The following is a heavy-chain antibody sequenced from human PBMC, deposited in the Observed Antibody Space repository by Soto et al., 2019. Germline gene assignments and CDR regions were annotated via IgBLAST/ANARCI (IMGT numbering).Heavy chain of an antibody. V-gene: IGHV3-15*07. J-gene: IGHJ6*02. CDR3: TTDLFRRDSGDYGYYYGMXV. D-gene: IGHD4-17*01. CDR1: GFTFINAW. Sequence: GGSLXLSCAASGFTFINAWMNWVRQAPGKGLEWVGRIKSKTDGGTTDYAAPVKGRFTISRDDSKNTLYLQMNSLKTEDTAVYYCTTDLFRRDSGDYGYYYGMXVWGQGTTVXVSS. CDR2: IKSKTDGGTT.